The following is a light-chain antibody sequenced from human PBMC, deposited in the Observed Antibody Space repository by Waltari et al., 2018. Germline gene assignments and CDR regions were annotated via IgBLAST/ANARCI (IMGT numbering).Light chain of an antibody. CDR1: SGNIANNY. CDR2: EDN. V-gene: IGLV6-57*04. Sequence: NFMLTQPHSVSESPGKTVTIACTRSSGNIANNYALGYQQPPGSAPTTVIYEDNQRPSGVPDRFSGSIDSSSNSASLTISGLRTEDEADYYCQSDDYTHRVFGTGTKVTVL. J-gene: IGLJ1*01. CDR3: QSDDYTHRV.